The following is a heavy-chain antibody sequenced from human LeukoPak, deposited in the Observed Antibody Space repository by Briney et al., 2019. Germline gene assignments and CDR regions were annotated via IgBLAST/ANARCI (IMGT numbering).Heavy chain of an antibody. D-gene: IGHD2-21*02. Sequence: GGSLRLSCAASGFTFSSYWMHWVRQAPGKGLVWVSRINSDGSSTSYADSVKGRFTISRDNAKNTLYLQMNSLRAEDTAVYYCARGSPLTAIGPDAFDIWGQGTMVTVSS. CDR3: ARGSPLTAIGPDAFDI. V-gene: IGHV3-74*01. J-gene: IGHJ3*02. CDR2: INSDGSST. CDR1: GFTFSSYW.